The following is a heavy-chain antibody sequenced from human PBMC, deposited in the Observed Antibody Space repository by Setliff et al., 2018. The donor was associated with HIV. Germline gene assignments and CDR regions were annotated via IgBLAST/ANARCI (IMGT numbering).Heavy chain of an antibody. CDR3: ARHRVDTSMLVVKSPGAFDL. CDR2: IFPADSDT. J-gene: IGHJ3*01. D-gene: IGHD3-22*01. Sequence: LKISCRGFGYSFGDYWIGWVRQKPGKGLEWMGIIFPADSDTRVSPSFQGQVSISADRSTYAAFLQWTSLKASGTGMYFCARHRVDTSMLVVKSPGAFDLWGQGTLVTVSS. V-gene: IGHV5-51*01. CDR1: GYSFGDYW.